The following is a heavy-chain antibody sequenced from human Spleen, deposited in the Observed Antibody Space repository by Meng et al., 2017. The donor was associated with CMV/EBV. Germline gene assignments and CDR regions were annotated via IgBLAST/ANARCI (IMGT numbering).Heavy chain of an antibody. D-gene: IGHD6-13*01. J-gene: IGHJ4*02. CDR2: ISAYNGNT. CDR1: GYTFASFG. V-gene: IGHV1-18*01. CDR3: ARRIAAAGIDY. Sequence: QVQLVQAGAEVKKPGASVKVSCNASGYTFASFGVNWVRQAPGQGLEWMGWISAYNGNTNYAQKLRGRVTMTTDTSTSTAYMELRSLRSDDTAVYYCARRIAAAGIDYWGQGTLVTVSS.